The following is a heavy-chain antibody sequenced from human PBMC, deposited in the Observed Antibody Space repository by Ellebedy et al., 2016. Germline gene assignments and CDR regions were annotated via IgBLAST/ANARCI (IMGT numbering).Heavy chain of an antibody. V-gene: IGHV3-53*01. D-gene: IGHD2-15*01. J-gene: IGHJ5*02. Sequence: GESLKISCAASGFTVSTNYMKWVRQAPGKGLEWVSAIFSDGNTYYADSVKGRFTISRDNSKNTLYLQMNSLRAEDTAVYYCARGVGSGWFDPWGQGTLVTVSP. CDR3: ARGVGSGWFDP. CDR2: IFSDGNT. CDR1: GFTVSTNY.